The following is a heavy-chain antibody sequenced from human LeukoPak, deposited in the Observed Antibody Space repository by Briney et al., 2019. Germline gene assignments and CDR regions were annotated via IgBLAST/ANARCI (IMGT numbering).Heavy chain of an antibody. V-gene: IGHV4-39*01. CDR1: GGSISSSSYY. Sequence: SETLSLTCTVSGGSISSSSYYWGWIRQPPGKGLEWIGSIYYSGSTYYNPSLKSRVTISVDTSKNQFSLKLSSVTAADTAVYYRARHDYGDYGAGGYFDYWGQGTLVTVSS. CDR2: IYYSGST. D-gene: IGHD4-17*01. J-gene: IGHJ4*02. CDR3: ARHDYGDYGAGGYFDY.